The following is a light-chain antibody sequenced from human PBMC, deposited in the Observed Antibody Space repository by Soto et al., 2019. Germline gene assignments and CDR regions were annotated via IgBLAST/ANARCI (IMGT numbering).Light chain of an antibody. CDR2: LEGSGSY. V-gene: IGLV4-60*02. CDR3: ETWDSNSRV. J-gene: IGLJ2*01. Sequence: QPVLTQSSSASASLGSSVKLPCTLSSGHSSYIIAWHQQKPGKAPRYLMKLEGSGSYNKGSGVPDRFSGSSSGADRYLTIPNPEFEDEADYYCETWDSNSRVFGGGTKLTVL. CDR1: SGHSSYI.